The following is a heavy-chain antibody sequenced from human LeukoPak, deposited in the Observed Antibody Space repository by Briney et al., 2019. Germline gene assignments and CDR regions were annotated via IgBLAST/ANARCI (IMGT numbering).Heavy chain of an antibody. J-gene: IGHJ3*02. CDR3: AKGTKRITMIVVVNYAFDI. CDR1: GFTFSSYA. D-gene: IGHD3-22*01. V-gene: IGHV3-23*01. Sequence: GGSLRLSCAASGFTFSSYAMSWVRQAPGKGLEWVSAISGSGGSTYYADSVKGRFTISRDNSKNTLYLQMNSLRAEDTAVYYCAKGTKRITMIVVVNYAFDIWGQGTMVTVSS. CDR2: ISGSGGST.